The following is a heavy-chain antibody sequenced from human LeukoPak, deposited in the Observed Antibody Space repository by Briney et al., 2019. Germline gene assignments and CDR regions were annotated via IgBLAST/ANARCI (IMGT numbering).Heavy chain of an antibody. J-gene: IGHJ4*02. CDR1: GFTFSSYA. CDR3: AKLPTGIAAAGYYFDY. V-gene: IGHV3-23*01. CDR2: ISGSGGST. D-gene: IGHD6-13*01. Sequence: GGSLRLSCAASGFTFSSYAMSWVRQAPGKGLEWVSAISGSGGSTCYADSVKGRFTISRDNSKNTLYLQMNSLRAEDTAVYYCAKLPTGIAAAGYYFDYWGQGTLVTVSS.